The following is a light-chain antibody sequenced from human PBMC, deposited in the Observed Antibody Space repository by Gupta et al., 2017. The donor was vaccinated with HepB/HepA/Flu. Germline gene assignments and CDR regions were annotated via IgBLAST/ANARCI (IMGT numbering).Light chain of an antibody. CDR2: GAD. Sequence: IVLTPPPATLSVFPGESTTLSCRATGSFRNYLAWYQQKPGQAPRLLIYGADIRATGVSDRFSGSGSGTDFTLTISRLESDDFAVYYCHQYYTWPQTFGQGTKVELK. J-gene: IGKJ1*01. CDR3: HQYYTWPQT. V-gene: IGKV3-15*01. CDR1: GSFRNY.